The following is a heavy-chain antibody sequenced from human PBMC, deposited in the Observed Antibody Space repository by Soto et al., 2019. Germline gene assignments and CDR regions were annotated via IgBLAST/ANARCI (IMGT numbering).Heavy chain of an antibody. Sequence: HPGGSLRLSCVASGFTFSSYGMHWVRQAPGKGLEWVAVILYDGSNKYCADSVKGRFTISRDNSKNTLYLQMNSLRAEDTAVYYCAKDLIGGDYYNYGMDVWGQGTAVTVSS. V-gene: IGHV3-30*18. CDR1: GFTFSSYG. CDR2: ILYDGSNK. D-gene: IGHD3-10*01. J-gene: IGHJ6*02. CDR3: AKDLIGGDYYNYGMDV.